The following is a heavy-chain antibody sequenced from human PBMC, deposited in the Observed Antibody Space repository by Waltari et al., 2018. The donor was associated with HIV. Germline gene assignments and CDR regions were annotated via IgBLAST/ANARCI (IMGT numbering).Heavy chain of an antibody. CDR2: INNRGSA. D-gene: IGHD1-1*01. CDR3: VTQRRNVGTTGWFDP. CDR1: GGSLSDYS. V-gene: IGHV4-34*01. Sequence: GLVNVSETLSLTCAVYGGSLSDYSWGWIRQSPETGLEWIGEINNRGSAKYSPSFRGRVSMAVDTSKNQFSLRLRFVTAADTGLYYCVTQRRNVGTTGWFDPWGQGTLVTASS. J-gene: IGHJ5*02.